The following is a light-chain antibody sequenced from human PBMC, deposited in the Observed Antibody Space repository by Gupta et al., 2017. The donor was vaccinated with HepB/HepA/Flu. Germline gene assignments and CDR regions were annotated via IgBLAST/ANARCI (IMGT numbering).Light chain of an antibody. CDR3: QQDHSSPIT. Sequence: DIQMTQSPSSLSASVGDRVTITCRASQGIGNYLAWFQQKPGAAPKSLIYAASSLQSGVPSKFSGSVSETDFTLTISNLQPEDFATYYCQQDHSSPITFGQGTRLEIK. CDR1: QGIGNY. J-gene: IGKJ5*01. V-gene: IGKV1-16*02. CDR2: AAS.